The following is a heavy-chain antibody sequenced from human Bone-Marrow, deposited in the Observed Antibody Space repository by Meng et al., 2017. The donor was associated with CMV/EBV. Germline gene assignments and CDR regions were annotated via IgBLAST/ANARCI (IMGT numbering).Heavy chain of an antibody. Sequence: ASVKVSCKASGYTFTSYYTHWVRQAPGQGLEWMGVINPSGDTTTYAQKFQGRVTMTRDTSTSTVYMELSRLRSDDTAVYYCARDFLLQGFGRYFDWPRYYYGMDVWGQGTTVTVSS. V-gene: IGHV1-46*01. CDR3: ARDFLLQGFGRYFDWPRYYYGMDV. CDR1: GYTFTSYY. D-gene: IGHD3-9*01. J-gene: IGHJ6*02. CDR2: INPSGDTT.